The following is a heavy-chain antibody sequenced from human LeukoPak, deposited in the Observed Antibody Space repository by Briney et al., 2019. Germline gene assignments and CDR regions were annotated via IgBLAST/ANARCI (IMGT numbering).Heavy chain of an antibody. V-gene: IGHV4-31*03. CDR1: GGSISSGGYY. J-gene: IGHJ3*02. CDR2: IYYSGST. D-gene: IGHD7-27*01. CDR3: ARAELTGDRRDAFDI. Sequence: SETLSLTCTVSGGSISSGGYYWSWIRQHPGKGLEWIGYIYYSGSTYYNPSLKSRVTISGDTSKNQFSLKLSSVPAADTAVYYCARAELTGDRRDAFDIWGQGTMVTVSS.